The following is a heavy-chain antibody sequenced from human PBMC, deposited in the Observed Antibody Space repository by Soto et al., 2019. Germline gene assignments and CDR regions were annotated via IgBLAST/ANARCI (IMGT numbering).Heavy chain of an antibody. J-gene: IGHJ5*02. Sequence: QVQLQESGPGLGKPSGTLSLTCAVSGGSISSSNWWSWVRQPPGKGLEWIGEIYHIGSTNYNPSLKRRDTLSVDKSKNQFSLKLRSVTAADTAVYYCATYFRGDGNPFDPWGQGTLVTVSS. V-gene: IGHV4-4*02. CDR1: GGSISSSNW. CDR3: ATYFRGDGNPFDP. CDR2: IYHIGST. D-gene: IGHD3-10*01.